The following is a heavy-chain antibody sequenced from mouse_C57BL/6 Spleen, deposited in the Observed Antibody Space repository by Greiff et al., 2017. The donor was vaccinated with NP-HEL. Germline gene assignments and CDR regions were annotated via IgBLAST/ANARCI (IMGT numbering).Heavy chain of an antibody. CDR1: GFTFSSYG. D-gene: IGHD6-1*01. CDR3: ARQPPYYFDY. CDR2: ISSGGSYT. V-gene: IGHV5-6*01. J-gene: IGHJ2*01. Sequence: EVKLVESGGDLVKPGGSLKLSCAASGFTFSSYGMSWVRQTPDKRLEWVATISSGGSYTYYPDSVKGRFTISRDNAKNTLYLQMSSLKSEDTAMYYSARQPPYYFDYWGQGTTLTVSS.